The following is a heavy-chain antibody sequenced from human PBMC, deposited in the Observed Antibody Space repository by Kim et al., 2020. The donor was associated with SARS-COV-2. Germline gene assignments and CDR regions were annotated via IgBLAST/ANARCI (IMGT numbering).Heavy chain of an antibody. J-gene: IGHJ4*02. D-gene: IGHD3-10*01. V-gene: IGHV3-53*01. CDR3: ATSPVWFGELFSD. Sequence: YADSVKGRFTISRDNSKNPLYLQMNSLRAEDTAVYYCATSPVWFGELFSDWGQGTLVTVSS.